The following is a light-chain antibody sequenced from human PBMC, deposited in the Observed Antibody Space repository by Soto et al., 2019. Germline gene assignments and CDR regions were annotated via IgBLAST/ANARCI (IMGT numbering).Light chain of an antibody. CDR3: SSYTSSSTYV. J-gene: IGLJ1*01. CDR1: SSDVGGYNY. CDR2: DVS. V-gene: IGLV2-14*03. Sequence: QSALTQPASVSGSPGQSTTISCTGTSSDVGGYNYVSWYQQHPGKVPKLMIYDVSNRPSGVSNRFSGSKSGNTASLTISGLQAEDEADYYCSSYTSSSTYVFGIGTKVTVL.